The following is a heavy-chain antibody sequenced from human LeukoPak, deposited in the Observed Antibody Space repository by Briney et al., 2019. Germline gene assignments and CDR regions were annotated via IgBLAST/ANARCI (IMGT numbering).Heavy chain of an antibody. Sequence: PSETLSLTCAVYGSFSDHSWSWVRQPPGKGLEWIGEIDEKRRTSYSPSLTSRVTMSVDTSKNQFSLKLSSVTAADTAVYYCARALAYCGGDCYPDAFDIWGQGTMATVSS. CDR1: GSFSDHS. CDR3: ARALAYCGGDCYPDAFDI. CDR2: IDEKRRT. D-gene: IGHD2-21*02. V-gene: IGHV4-34*01. J-gene: IGHJ3*02.